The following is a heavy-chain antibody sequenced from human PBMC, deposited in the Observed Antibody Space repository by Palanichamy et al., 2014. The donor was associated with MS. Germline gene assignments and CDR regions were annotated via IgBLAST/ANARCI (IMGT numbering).Heavy chain of an antibody. J-gene: IGHJ4*02. D-gene: IGHD4-17*01. CDR3: ARVRSYGDYNSPLDY. CDR1: GGTFSSYA. V-gene: IGHV1-69*04. CDR2: IIPILGIA. Sequence: QVQLVQSGAEVKKPGSSVKVSCKASGGTFSSYAITWVRQAPGQGLEWMGRIIPILGIANYAQKFQGRVTITADKSTGTAYMELSSLTSEDTAVYYCARVRSYGDYNSPLDYWGQGTLVTVSS.